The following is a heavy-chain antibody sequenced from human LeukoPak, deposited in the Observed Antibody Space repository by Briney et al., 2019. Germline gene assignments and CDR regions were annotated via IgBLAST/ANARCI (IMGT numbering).Heavy chain of an antibody. CDR3: ARGDDYGDPDAFDI. D-gene: IGHD4-17*01. CDR2: IYYSGST. CDR1: GGSISSGGYY. J-gene: IGHJ3*02. V-gene: IGHV4-31*03. Sequence: SETLSLTCTVSGGSISSGGYYWSWIRQHPGKGLEGIGYIYYSGSTYYNPSLKSRVTISVDTSKNQFSLKLSSVTAADTAVYYCARGDDYGDPDAFDIWGQGTMVTVSS.